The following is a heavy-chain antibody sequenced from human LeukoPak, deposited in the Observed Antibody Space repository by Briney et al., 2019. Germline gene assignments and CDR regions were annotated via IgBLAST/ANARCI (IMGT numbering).Heavy chain of an antibody. V-gene: IGHV3-23*01. CDR3: ANDGESSYYYYYGMDV. Sequence: GGSLRLSCAASGFTFSSYSMNWVRQAPGKGLEWVSAISGSGGSTYYADSVKGRFTISRDNSKNTLYLQMNSLRAEDTAVYYCANDGESSYYYYYGMDVWGQGTTVTVSS. J-gene: IGHJ6*02. D-gene: IGHD2-2*01. CDR2: ISGSGGST. CDR1: GFTFSSYS.